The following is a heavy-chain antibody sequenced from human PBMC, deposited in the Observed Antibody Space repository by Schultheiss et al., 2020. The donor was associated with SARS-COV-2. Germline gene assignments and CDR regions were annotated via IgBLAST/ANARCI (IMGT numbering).Heavy chain of an antibody. J-gene: IGHJ4*02. CDR1: GFRLSSYD. CDR3: AKEKHTVAPFDY. V-gene: IGHV3-30*18. CDR2: IASDANSR. D-gene: IGHD2-15*01. Sequence: GGSLRLSCAASGFRLSSYDMHWVRQATGKGLEWVAVIASDANSRYFADSVKGRFTISRDNSKSTLYLQMNSLRAEDTAVYYCAKEKHTVAPFDYWGQGTLVTVSS.